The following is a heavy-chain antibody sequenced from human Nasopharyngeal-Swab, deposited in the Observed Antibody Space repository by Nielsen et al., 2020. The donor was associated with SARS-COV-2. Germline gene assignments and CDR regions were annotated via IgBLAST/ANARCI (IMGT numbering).Heavy chain of an antibody. Sequence: GGSLRLSCAASGFTFSSYEMNWVRQAPGKGLEWVSYIGSSGSTKNYADSVKGRFTISRDNAKNSLYLQMNSLRAEDTAVYYCARGYCSSGSCYAKHYGMDVWGQGTTVTVSS. CDR2: IGSSGSTK. D-gene: IGHD2-15*01. CDR1: GFTFSSYE. CDR3: ARGYCSSGSCYAKHYGMDV. J-gene: IGHJ6*02. V-gene: IGHV3-48*03.